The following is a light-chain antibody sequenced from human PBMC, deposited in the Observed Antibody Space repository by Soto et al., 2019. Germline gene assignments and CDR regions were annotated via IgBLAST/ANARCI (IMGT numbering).Light chain of an antibody. CDR1: SSDIGRYNY. CDR2: EVS. J-gene: IGLJ2*01. V-gene: IGLV2-14*01. CDR3: SSYTSSSTL. Sequence: QSALTQPASVSGSPGQWITISCSGASSDIGRYNYVSWYQQQPGKAPKLMIYEVSNRPSGASNRFSGSKSGNTASLTISGLQAEDEADYYCSSYTSSSTLFGGGTQLTVL.